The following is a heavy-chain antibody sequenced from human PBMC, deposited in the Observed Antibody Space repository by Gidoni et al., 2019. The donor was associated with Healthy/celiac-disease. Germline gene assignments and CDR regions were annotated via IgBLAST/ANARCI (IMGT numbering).Heavy chain of an antibody. V-gene: IGHV3-48*02. Sequence: EVQLVESGGGLVQPGGSLRLSCAAAGFTFSSDSMNWVRQAPGKGLEWVSYISSSSSTIYYADSVKGRFTISRDNAKNSLYLQMNSLRDEDTAVYYCARDYKPYSSSWYDAFDIWGQGTMVTVSS. CDR3: ARDYKPYSSSWYDAFDI. CDR2: ISSSSSTI. CDR1: GFTFSSDS. J-gene: IGHJ3*02. D-gene: IGHD6-13*01.